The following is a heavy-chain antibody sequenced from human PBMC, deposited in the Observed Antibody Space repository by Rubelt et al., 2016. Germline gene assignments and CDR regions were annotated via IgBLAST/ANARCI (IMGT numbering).Heavy chain of an antibody. D-gene: IGHD6-13*01. Sequence: QVQLVQSGSELKKPGASVKVSCKASGYTFTSYAMNWVRQAPGQGIEWMGWINNNTGNPTYAKGSTGRFVSSLDTSVRTAYLQISSLKAEDTAVYYCARVIAAAGRDGNYFDYWGQGTLVTVSS. CDR3: ARVIAAAGRDGNYFDY. CDR1: GYTFTSYA. J-gene: IGHJ4*02. V-gene: IGHV7-4-1*02. CDR2: INNNTGNP.